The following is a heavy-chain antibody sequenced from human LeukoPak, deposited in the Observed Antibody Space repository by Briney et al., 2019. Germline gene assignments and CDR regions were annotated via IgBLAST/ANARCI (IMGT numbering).Heavy chain of an antibody. J-gene: IGHJ4*02. CDR2: IKQDGSEK. CDR3: ARDLPYYDSSGYYSY. V-gene: IGHV3-7*01. D-gene: IGHD3-22*01. Sequence: GSLRLSCAASGFTFSSYWMSWVRQAPGKGLEWVANIKQDGSEKYYVDSVKGRFTISRDNAKNSLYLQMNSLRAEDTAVYYCARDLPYYDSSGYYSYWGQGTLVTVSS. CDR1: GFTFSSYW.